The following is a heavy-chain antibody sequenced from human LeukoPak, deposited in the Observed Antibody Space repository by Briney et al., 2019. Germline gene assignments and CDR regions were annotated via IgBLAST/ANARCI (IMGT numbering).Heavy chain of an antibody. CDR1: GFTFSSYA. V-gene: IGHV3-23*01. CDR2: ISGSGGST. J-gene: IGHJ5*01. CDR3: TTDLGIGNYYLFHF. Sequence: PGGSLRLSCAASGFTFSSYAMSWVRQAPGKGLEWVSAISGSGGSTYYADSVKGRFTISRDNSKNTLYLQMNSLRAEDTAVYYCTTDLGIGNYYLFHFWGQGNLVTVSS. D-gene: IGHD1-7*01.